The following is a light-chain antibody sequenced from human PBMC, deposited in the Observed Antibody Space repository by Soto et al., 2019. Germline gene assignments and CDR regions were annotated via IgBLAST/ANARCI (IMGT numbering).Light chain of an antibody. V-gene: IGKV3-20*01. Sequence: EIVLTQSTGTLSLSPGERATLSCRASQRVSSSLLAWYQQKPGQAPRPLISAASSRATGIPDRFSGSGSGTDFTLTISSLEPEDFAVYYCQTYGDSLFTFGPGTKV. CDR2: AAS. CDR3: QTYGDSLFT. J-gene: IGKJ3*01. CDR1: QRVSSSL.